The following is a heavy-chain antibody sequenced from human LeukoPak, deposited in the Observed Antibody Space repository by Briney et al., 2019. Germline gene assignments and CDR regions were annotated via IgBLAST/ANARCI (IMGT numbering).Heavy chain of an antibody. CDR3: ANHPGSPYYFDY. CDR2: ISYDGSNE. V-gene: IGHV3-30*04. J-gene: IGHJ4*02. Sequence: GGSLRLSCAASGFTFSSYVMHWVRQAPGKGLEWVAIISYDGSNEYYADSVKGRFTISRDNSKNTLYLQMNSLRAEDTAVYYCANHPGSPYYFDYWGQGTLVTVSS. CDR1: GFTFSSYV. D-gene: IGHD3-10*01.